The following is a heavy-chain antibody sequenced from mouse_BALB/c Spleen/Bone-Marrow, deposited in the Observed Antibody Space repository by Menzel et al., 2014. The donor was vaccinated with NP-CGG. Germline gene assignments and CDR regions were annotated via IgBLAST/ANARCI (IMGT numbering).Heavy chain of an antibody. Sequence: EVKLEESGGGLVQPGGSRKLSCAASGFTFSSFGMHWVRQAPEKGLEWVAYISSDSSTIYYADTVKGRFTISRDNPKNTLFLQMTSLRSEDTAMYYCARGGNYAWFAYWGQGTLVTVSA. D-gene: IGHD2-1*01. V-gene: IGHV5-17*02. J-gene: IGHJ3*01. CDR2: ISSDSSTI. CDR1: GFTFSSFG. CDR3: ARGGNYAWFAY.